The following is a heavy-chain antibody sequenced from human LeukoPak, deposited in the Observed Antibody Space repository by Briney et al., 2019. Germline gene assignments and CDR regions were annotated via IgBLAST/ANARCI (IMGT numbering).Heavy chain of an antibody. CDR1: GYTFTSYD. CDR2: MNPNSGNT. Sequence: ASVKVSCKASGYTFTSYDINWVRQATGQGLEWMGWMNPNSGNTGYAQKFQGRVTITRNTSISTAYMELSSLRSEDTAVYYCARDCSSTSCLAPFDYWGQGTLVTVSS. V-gene: IGHV1-8*03. CDR3: ARDCSSTSCLAPFDY. J-gene: IGHJ4*02. D-gene: IGHD2-2*01.